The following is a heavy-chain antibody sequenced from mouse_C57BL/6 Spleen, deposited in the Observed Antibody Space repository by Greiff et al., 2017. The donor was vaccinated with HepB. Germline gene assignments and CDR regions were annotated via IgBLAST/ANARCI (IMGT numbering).Heavy chain of an antibody. D-gene: IGHD1-1*01. J-gene: IGHJ2*01. CDR2: IWSGGST. CDR3: ARNQNYGSSFHFDY. V-gene: IGHV2-2*01. CDR1: GFSFTSYG. Sequence: QVHVKQSGPGLVQPSQSLSITCTVSGFSFTSYGVHWVRQSPGKGLEWLGVIWSGGSTDYNAAFISRLSISKDNSKSQVFFKMNSLQADDTAIYYCARNQNYGSSFHFDYWGQGTTLTVSS.